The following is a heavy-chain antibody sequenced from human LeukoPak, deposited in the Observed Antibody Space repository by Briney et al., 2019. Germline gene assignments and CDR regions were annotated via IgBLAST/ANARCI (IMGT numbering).Heavy chain of an antibody. CDR3: AREIYYDSSAYDY. CDR1: GGSISSYY. V-gene: IGHV4-59*01. D-gene: IGHD3-22*01. CDR2: IYYSGST. J-gene: IGHJ4*02. Sequence: SETLSLTCTVSGGSISSYYWSWIRQPPGKGLEWIGYIYYSGSTNYNPSLKSRVTISLDTSKNQFSLKLSSVTAADTAVYYCAREIYYDSSAYDYWGQGTLVTVSS.